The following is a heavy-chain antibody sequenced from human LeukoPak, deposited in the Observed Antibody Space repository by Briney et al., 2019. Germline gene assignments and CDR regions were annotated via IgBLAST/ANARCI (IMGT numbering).Heavy chain of an antibody. CDR1: GFTFSSYW. J-gene: IGHJ3*02. CDR3: ARDYGDGNAFDI. Sequence: GGSLRLSCAASGFTFSSYWMSWVRQAPGKGLEWVSVIYSGGSTYYADSVKGRFTISRDNSKNMLYLQMNSLRAEDTAVYYCARDYGDGNAFDIWGQGTMVTVSS. CDR2: IYSGGST. V-gene: IGHV3-53*01. D-gene: IGHD4-17*01.